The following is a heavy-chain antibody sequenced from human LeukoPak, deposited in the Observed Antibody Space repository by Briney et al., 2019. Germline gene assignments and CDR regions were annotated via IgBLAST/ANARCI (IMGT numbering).Heavy chain of an antibody. CDR3: ARRRLGLAKHVFDY. J-gene: IGHJ4*02. Sequence: SETLSLTCTVSGGSISSYYWSWMRQPPGKGLEWIGYIHYRGSTNYNPSLKSRVTISVDKSKNQFSLKLSSVTAADTAVYYCARRRLGLAKHVFDYWGQGTLVTVSS. CDR2: IHYRGST. D-gene: IGHD3/OR15-3a*01. V-gene: IGHV4-59*12. CDR1: GGSISSYY.